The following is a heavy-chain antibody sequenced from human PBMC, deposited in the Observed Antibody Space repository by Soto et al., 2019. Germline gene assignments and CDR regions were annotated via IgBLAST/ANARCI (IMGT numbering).Heavy chain of an antibody. CDR1: GFTFSSYW. V-gene: IGHV3-74*01. CDR3: ARVAGGTYYFDY. J-gene: IGHJ4*02. D-gene: IGHD1-26*01. CDR2: INTDGSTT. Sequence: EVQLVESGGGLVQPGGSLRLSCAVSGFTFSSYWMHWVRQATGKGLVWVSRINTDGSTTSYADSVKGRFSISRDNAKNTLYLQMNSLRAEDTAVYYCARVAGGTYYFDYWGQGTLVTVSP.